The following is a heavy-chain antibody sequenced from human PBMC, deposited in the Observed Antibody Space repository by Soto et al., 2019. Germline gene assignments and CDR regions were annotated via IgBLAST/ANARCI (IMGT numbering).Heavy chain of an antibody. CDR1: GVSISTYH. D-gene: IGHD1-20*01. V-gene: IGHV4-4*07. Sequence: SETLSLTCIVSGVSISTYHWSWIRQPAGKGLEWIGRMHTSGSTNYNPSLKSRVSMSVDTSERQFSLNLRLVTAAATAVYYCARLRSATNNYKWFDPWGQGTLVTVSS. J-gene: IGHJ5*02. CDR3: ARLRSATNNYKWFDP. CDR2: MHTSGST.